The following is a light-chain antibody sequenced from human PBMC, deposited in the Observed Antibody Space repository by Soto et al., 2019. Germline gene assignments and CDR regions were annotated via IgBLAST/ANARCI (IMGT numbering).Light chain of an antibody. CDR3: QQYGSSIT. J-gene: IGKJ5*01. CDR2: GTS. Sequence: EIVLTQSPGTLSLSPGESATPSCMVIQSGPRSYLAWYQQQPGQAPRLLIYGTSSRATGIPERFSGSGSGTDFTLTISRLEPEDFAVFYCQQYGSSITFGQGTRLEIK. V-gene: IGKV3-20*01. CDR1: QSGPRSY.